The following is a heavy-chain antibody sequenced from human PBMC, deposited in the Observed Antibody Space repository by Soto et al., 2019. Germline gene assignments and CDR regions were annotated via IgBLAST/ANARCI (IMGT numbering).Heavy chain of an antibody. CDR3: ARGVDSYSSSPGVWFDP. CDR1: SCSISRSNW. J-gene: IGHJ5*02. Sequence: SETLSLTCALSSCSISRSNWWSWVRQPPGKGLEWIGEIYHSGSTNYNPSLKSRVTISVDKSKNQFPLKLSSVTAADTAVYYCARGVDSYSSSPGVWFDPWGQGTLVTVSS. D-gene: IGHD6-6*01. CDR2: IYHSGST. V-gene: IGHV4-4*02.